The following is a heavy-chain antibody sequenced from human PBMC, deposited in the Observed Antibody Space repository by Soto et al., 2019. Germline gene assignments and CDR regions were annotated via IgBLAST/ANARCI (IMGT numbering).Heavy chain of an antibody. CDR1: GFTFSSYA. CDR2: ISYDGSNK. V-gene: IGHV3-30*04. J-gene: IGHJ6*02. D-gene: IGHD6-6*01. Sequence: GGSLRLSCAASGFTFSSYAMHWVRQAPGKGLEWVAVISYDGSNKYYADSVKGRFTISRDNSKNTLYLQMNSLRAEDTAVYYCARVIAARLSPYYYGMDVWGQGTTVTVSS. CDR3: ARVIAARLSPYYYGMDV.